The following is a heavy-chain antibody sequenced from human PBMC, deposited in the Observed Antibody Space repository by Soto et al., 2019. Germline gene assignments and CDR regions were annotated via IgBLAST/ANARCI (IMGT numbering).Heavy chain of an antibody. CDR1: GYTFTGYY. J-gene: IGHJ5*02. V-gene: IGHV1-2*02. CDR2: INPNSGGT. CDR3: ARDRAGIAAAGRRGNWFDP. D-gene: IGHD6-13*01. Sequence: ASVKVSCKASGYTFTGYYMHWVRQAPGQGLEWMGWINPNSGGTNYAQKFQGRVTMTRGTSISTAYMELSRLRSDDTAVYYCARDRAGIAAAGRRGNWFDPWGQGTLVTVS.